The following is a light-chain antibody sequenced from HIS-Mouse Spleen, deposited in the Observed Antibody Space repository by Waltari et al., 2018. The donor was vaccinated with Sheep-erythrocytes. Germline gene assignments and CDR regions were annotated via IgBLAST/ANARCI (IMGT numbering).Light chain of an antibody. CDR3: QAWDSSIVV. Sequence: SSELTQPPSVSVSPGPTASITCSGATLGDKYACWYQQKPGQSPVLVIYQDTKRPSGIPERFSGSNSGNTATLTISGTQAMDEADYYCQAWDSSIVVFGGGTKLTVL. V-gene: IGLV3-1*01. J-gene: IGLJ2*01. CDR2: QDT. CDR1: TLGDKY.